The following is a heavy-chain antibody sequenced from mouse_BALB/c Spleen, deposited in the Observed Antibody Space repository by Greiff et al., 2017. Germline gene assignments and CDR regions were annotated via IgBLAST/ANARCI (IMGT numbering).Heavy chain of an antibody. CDR1: GFTFSSFG. CDR2: ISSGSSTI. V-gene: IGHV5-17*02. Sequence: EVQGVESGGGLVQPGGSRKLSCAASGFTFSSFGMHWVRQAPEKGLEWVAYISSGSSTIYYADTVKGRFTISRDNPKNTLFLQMTSLRSEDTAMYYCARGDEDAMDYWGQGTSVTVSS. J-gene: IGHJ4*01. CDR3: ARGDEDAMDY. D-gene: IGHD3-3*01.